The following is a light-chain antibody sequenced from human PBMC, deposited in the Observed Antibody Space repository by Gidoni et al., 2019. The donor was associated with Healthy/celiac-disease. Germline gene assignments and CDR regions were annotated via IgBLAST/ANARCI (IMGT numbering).Light chain of an antibody. CDR3: QQYNNWPELT. Sequence: EIVMTQSPATLSVSPGERATLYSRASQSVSSNLAWYQQKPGQAPMLLIYGASTRATGIPARFSGSWSGTEFTLTISSLQSEDFAVYYCQQYNNWPELTFGGGTKVEIK. J-gene: IGKJ4*01. CDR2: GAS. CDR1: QSVSSN. V-gene: IGKV3-15*01.